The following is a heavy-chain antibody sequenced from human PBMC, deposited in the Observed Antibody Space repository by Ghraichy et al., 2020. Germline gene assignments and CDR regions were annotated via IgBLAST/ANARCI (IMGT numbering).Heavy chain of an antibody. CDR1: GFTFSEYE. J-gene: IGHJ3*02. V-gene: IGHV3-48*03. Sequence: LSLTCAASGFTFSEYEMNWVRQAPGKGLEWISYISSRGTTRFYADSVKGRFTISRDNARNSLYLQMNSLRAEDTGAYFCARGHPEGYSGNFGVFDIWGQRTMVTHPS. CDR2: ISSRGTTR. CDR3: ARGHPEGYSGNFGVFDI. D-gene: IGHD1-26*01.